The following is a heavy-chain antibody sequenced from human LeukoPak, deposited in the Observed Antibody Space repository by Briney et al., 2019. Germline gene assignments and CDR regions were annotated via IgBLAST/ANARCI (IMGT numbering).Heavy chain of an antibody. V-gene: IGHV4-39*01. J-gene: IGHJ4*02. Sequence: PSETLSLTCTVSGGSISSSSYYWGWIRQPPGKGLEWIGSIYYSGSTYYNPSLKSRVTISVDTSKNQFSLKLSSVTAADTAVYYCTRSSIAAAGIFDYWGQGTLVTVSS. CDR2: IYYSGST. CDR1: GGSISSSSYY. D-gene: IGHD6-13*01. CDR3: TRSSIAAAGIFDY.